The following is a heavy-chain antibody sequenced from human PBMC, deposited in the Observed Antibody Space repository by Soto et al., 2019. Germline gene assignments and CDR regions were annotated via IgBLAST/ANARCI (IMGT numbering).Heavy chain of an antibody. J-gene: IGHJ4*02. Sequence: EVQLVESGGGLVQPGGSLRLSCAASGFTFSSYSLNWVCQAPGKGLEWVSYISSSSSTIYFADSVKGRFTISRDNAKNSLYLQMNSLRAEDTAVYYCARDLAVALFDYWGQGTLVTVSS. CDR1: GFTFSSYS. CDR3: ARDLAVALFDY. D-gene: IGHD6-19*01. V-gene: IGHV3-48*01. CDR2: ISSSSSTI.